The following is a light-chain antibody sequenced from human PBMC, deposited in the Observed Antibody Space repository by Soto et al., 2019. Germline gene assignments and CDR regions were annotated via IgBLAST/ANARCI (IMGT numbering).Light chain of an antibody. J-gene: IGLJ3*02. V-gene: IGLV2-18*02. Sequence: QSALTQPPSVSGSPGQSVTISCTGTSSDVGSYNRVSWYQQPPGTAPKLMIYEVSNRPSGVPDRFFGSKSGNTASLTISGLQAEDEDDYYCSAITSSNTWVFGGGTKLTVL. CDR1: SSDVGSYNR. CDR3: SAITSSNTWV. CDR2: EVS.